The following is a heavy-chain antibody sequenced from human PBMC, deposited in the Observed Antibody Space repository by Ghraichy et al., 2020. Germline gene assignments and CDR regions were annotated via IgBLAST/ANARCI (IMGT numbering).Heavy chain of an antibody. CDR2: ISASGGYT. D-gene: IGHD5-12*01. CDR3: AKLPSGYSFLF. J-gene: IGHJ4*02. Sequence: GGSLRLSCVVSGFNFKNFVMSWVRQAPGKGPEWVSTISASGGYTYYADSVKGRFTISRDNSKNTLYLQMTSLRAEDTAVYYCAKLPSGYSFLFWGQGTLVTVSS. CDR1: GFNFKNFV. V-gene: IGHV3-23*01.